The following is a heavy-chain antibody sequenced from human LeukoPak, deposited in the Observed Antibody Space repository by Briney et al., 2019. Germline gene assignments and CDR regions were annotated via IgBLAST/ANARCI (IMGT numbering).Heavy chain of an antibody. Sequence: ATVKISCKASGYTFTDYYMHWVQQAPGKGLEWMGRVDPEDGETIYAEKFQGRVTITADTSTDTVYMELSSLRSEDTAVYYCATEVPAAMGNAFDIWGQGTMVTVSS. J-gene: IGHJ3*02. D-gene: IGHD2-2*01. CDR1: GYTFTDYY. V-gene: IGHV1-69-2*01. CDR2: VDPEDGET. CDR3: ATEVPAAMGNAFDI.